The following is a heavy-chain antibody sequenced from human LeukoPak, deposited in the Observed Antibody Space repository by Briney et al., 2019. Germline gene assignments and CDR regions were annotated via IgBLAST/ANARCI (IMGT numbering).Heavy chain of an antibody. V-gene: IGHV3-30*03. Sequence: PGGSLRLSCAASGFTFSNYGIHWVRQAPGKGLEWVAVISYDGSNKYYADSVKGRFTISRDNAKNSLYLQMNSLRAEDTAVYYCARDPSSYSYYDRRMTDYWGQGTLVTVSS. J-gene: IGHJ4*02. D-gene: IGHD3-3*01. CDR2: ISYDGSNK. CDR1: GFTFSNYG. CDR3: ARDPSSYSYYDRRMTDY.